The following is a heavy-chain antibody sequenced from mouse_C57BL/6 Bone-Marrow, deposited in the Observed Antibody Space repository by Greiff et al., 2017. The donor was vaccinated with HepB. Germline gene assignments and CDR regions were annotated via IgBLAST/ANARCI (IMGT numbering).Heavy chain of an antibody. CDR3: AMIYYGNSAWFAY. J-gene: IGHJ3*01. V-gene: IGHV1-81*01. D-gene: IGHD2-1*01. CDR1: GYTFTSYG. Sequence: VQLQQSGAELARPGASVKLSCKASGYTFTSYGISWVKQRTGQGLEWIGEIYPRSGNTYYNEKFKGKATLTADKSSSTAYMELRSLTSDDSAVYFCAMIYYGNSAWFAYWGQGTLVTVSA. CDR2: IYPRSGNT.